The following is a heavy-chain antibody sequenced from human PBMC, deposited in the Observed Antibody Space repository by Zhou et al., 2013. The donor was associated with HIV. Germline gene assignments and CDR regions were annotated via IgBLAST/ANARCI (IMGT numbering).Heavy chain of an antibody. V-gene: IGHV1-18*01. CDR1: GGTFSSYG. Sequence: QVQLVQSGAEVKKPGSSVKVSCKASGGTFSSYGISWVRQAPGQGLEWMGWISAYNGNTNYAQKLQGRVTMTTDTSTSTAYMELRSLRSDDTAVYYCARTSSGWYSDEARHFQHWGQGTLVTVSS. CDR3: ARTSSGWYSDEARHFQH. D-gene: IGHD6-19*01. J-gene: IGHJ1*01. CDR2: ISAYNGNT.